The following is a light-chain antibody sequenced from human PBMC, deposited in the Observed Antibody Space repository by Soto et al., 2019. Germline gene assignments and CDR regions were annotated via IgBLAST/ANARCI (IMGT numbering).Light chain of an antibody. Sequence: DIQMTQSPSSLSASVGYRVTITCRSSQSISSYLNCYQQKPGKAPKLLIYAASSLQSGVPSRFIGSGSGTDVTLTISSLQPEDFASYYCHQSFSRPPLTFGGGTKVDIK. V-gene: IGKV1-39*01. J-gene: IGKJ4*01. CDR2: AAS. CDR3: HQSFSRPPLT. CDR1: QSISSY.